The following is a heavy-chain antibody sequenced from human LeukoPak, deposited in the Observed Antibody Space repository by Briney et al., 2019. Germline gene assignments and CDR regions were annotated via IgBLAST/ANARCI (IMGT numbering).Heavy chain of an antibody. V-gene: IGHV3-48*03. D-gene: IGHD6-19*01. J-gene: IGHJ4*02. CDR1: GFTFSSYE. CDR2: ISSSGSTI. Sequence: PGGSLRLSCAASGFTFSSYEMNWVRQAPGKGLEWVSYISSSGSTIYYADSVKGRFTISRDNAKNSLYLQMNSLRAEDTAVYYCARGHHGWYSDLYYFDYWGQGTLSPSPQ. CDR3: ARGHHGWYSDLYYFDY.